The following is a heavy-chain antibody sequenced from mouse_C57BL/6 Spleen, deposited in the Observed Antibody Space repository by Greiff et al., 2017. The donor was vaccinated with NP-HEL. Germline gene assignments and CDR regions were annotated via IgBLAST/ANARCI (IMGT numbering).Heavy chain of an antibody. J-gene: IGHJ1*03. V-gene: IGHV5-6*01. CDR1: GFTFSSYG. Sequence: EVQRVESGGDLVKPGGSLKLSCAASGFTFSSYGMSWVRQTPDKRLEWVATISSGGSYTYYPDSVKGRFTISRDNAKNTLYLQMSSLKSEDTAMYYCARLTGTRGYFDVWGTGTTVTVSS. CDR2: ISSGGSYT. D-gene: IGHD4-1*01. CDR3: ARLTGTRGYFDV.